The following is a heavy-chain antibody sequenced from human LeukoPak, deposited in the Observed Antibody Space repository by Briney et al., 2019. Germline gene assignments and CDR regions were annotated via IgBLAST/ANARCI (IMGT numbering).Heavy chain of an antibody. Sequence: GASVKVSYKASGYTFTSYGISWVRQAPGQGLEWMGWISAYNGNTNYAQKLQGRVTMTTDTSTSTAYMELRSLRSDDTAVYYCARTHILLWFGELFNFDYWGQGTLVTVSS. D-gene: IGHD3-10*01. CDR2: ISAYNGNT. CDR3: ARTHILLWFGELFNFDY. J-gene: IGHJ4*02. V-gene: IGHV1-18*01. CDR1: GYTFTSYG.